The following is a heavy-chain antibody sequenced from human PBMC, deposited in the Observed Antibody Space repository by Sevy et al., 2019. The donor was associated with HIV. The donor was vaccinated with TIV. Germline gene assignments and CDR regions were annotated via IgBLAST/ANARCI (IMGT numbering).Heavy chain of an antibody. J-gene: IGHJ4*02. D-gene: IGHD6-13*01. CDR2: IWYDGSKK. CDR3: AKETNPYSSSWYDY. Sequence: GGSLRLSCAASGFTFSSYGMHWVRQTPGKGLEWVGVIWYDGSKKNYGDSVKGRFTISRDNSKNTLYLQMNSLRAEDTAVYYCAKETNPYSSSWYDYWGQGTLVTVSS. V-gene: IGHV3-33*06. CDR1: GFTFSSYG.